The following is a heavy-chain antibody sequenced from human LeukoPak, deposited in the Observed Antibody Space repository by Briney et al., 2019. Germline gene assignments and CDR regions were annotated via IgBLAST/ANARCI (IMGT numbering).Heavy chain of an antibody. CDR2: ITGSGGAT. Sequence: GGSLRLSCAASGFTFSSYAMNWVRQAPGKGLEWVSGITGSGGATYYVDSVKGRFTISRDNSENTLYLQMNSLRAEDTAVYYCANPGAYSSSSPGFDYWGQGTLVTVSS. J-gene: IGHJ4*02. D-gene: IGHD6-19*01. V-gene: IGHV3-23*01. CDR1: GFTFSSYA. CDR3: ANPGAYSSSSPGFDY.